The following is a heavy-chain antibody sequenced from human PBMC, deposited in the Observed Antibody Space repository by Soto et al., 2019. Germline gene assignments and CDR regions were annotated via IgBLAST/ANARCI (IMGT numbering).Heavy chain of an antibody. D-gene: IGHD5-12*01. J-gene: IGHJ4*02. CDR1: GGSISISSYY. CDR2: IYYSGST. CDR3: ARPDRYNYTFDY. Sequence: SETLSLTCTVSGGSISISSYYWGWIRQPPGKGLEWIGSIYYSGSTYYNPSLKSRVTISVDTSKNQFSLKLSSVTAADTAVYYCARPDRYNYTFDYWGQGKLVAVSS. V-gene: IGHV4-39*01.